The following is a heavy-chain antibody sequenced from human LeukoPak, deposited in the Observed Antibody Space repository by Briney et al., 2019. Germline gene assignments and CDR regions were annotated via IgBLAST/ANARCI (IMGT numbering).Heavy chain of an antibody. V-gene: IGHV1-2*02. CDR3: ARDYDFWSGYPNYYFDY. D-gene: IGHD3-3*01. Sequence: ASVKVSCKASGYTFTGYYMHWVRQAPGQGLEWMGWINPNSGGTNYAQKFQGRVTMTRDTSISTAYMELSRLRSDDTAVYYCARDYDFWSGYPNYYFDYWGQGTLVTVSS. J-gene: IGHJ4*02. CDR1: GYTFTGYY. CDR2: INPNSGGT.